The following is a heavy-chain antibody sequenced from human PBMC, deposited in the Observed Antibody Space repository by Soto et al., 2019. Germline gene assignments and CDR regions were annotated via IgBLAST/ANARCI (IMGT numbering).Heavy chain of an antibody. D-gene: IGHD5-12*01. J-gene: IGHJ4*02. V-gene: IGHV1-3*01. CDR2: INAGNGNT. Sequence: ASVKVSCKASGYTFTSYAMHWVRQAPGQRLEWMGWINAGNGNTKYSQKFQGRVTITRDTSASTVYMELSSLRSEDTAVYYCARASDSDGYKFRYWGQGTLVPVSS. CDR1: GYTFTSYA. CDR3: ARASDSDGYKFRY.